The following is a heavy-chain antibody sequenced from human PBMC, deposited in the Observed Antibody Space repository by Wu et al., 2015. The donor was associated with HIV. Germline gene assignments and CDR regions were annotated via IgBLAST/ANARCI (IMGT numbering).Heavy chain of an antibody. CDR2: IIAIFHIA. Sequence: QVQLVQSGAEVKKPGSSVKVSCKASGGTFRSNAITWVRQAPGQGLEWMGGIIAIFHIANYAQKFQDRVTITADESTSTAYMELRSLKSEDTAVYYCARQLIGYCTNGVCYTYYMDVWGKGTTVTVSS. D-gene: IGHD2-8*01. CDR3: ARQLIGYCTNGVCYTYYMDV. V-gene: IGHV1-69*12. J-gene: IGHJ6*03. CDR1: GGTFRSNA.